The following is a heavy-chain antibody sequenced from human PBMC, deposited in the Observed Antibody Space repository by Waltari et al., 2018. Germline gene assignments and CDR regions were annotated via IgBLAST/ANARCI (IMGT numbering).Heavy chain of an antibody. CDR2: IQCSGRT. Sequence: CWRWARQCPGKGLVGSGQIQCSGRTNYNPSLESRVTVSMDTSNKKFSLKMSSAIAADTAVYYCARDRGRGLYFDSWGQGTLVTVSP. CDR3: ARDRGRGLYFDS. D-gene: IGHD2-15*01. V-gene: IGHV4-4*02. J-gene: IGHJ4*02. CDR1: C.